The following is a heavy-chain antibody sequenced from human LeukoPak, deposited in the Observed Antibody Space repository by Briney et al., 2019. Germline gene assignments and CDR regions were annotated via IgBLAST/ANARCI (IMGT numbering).Heavy chain of an antibody. Sequence: GGSLRLSCAASGFAFSSYAMTWVRQAPGKGLEWVSAISGSGSSTYYADSVKGRFAISRDNSKNTLYLQMNSLRAEDTAVYYCAKDRPYAYDILTGYLYSYYYYGMDVWGQGTTVTVSS. CDR3: AKDRPYAYDILTGYLYSYYYYGMDV. V-gene: IGHV3-23*01. CDR2: ISGSGSST. J-gene: IGHJ6*02. D-gene: IGHD3-9*01. CDR1: GFAFSSYA.